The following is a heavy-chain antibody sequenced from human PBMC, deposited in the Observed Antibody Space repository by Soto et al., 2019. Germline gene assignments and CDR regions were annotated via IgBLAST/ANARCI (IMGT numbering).Heavy chain of an antibody. J-gene: IGHJ5*02. CDR2: ISYDGSNR. Sequence: QVQLVESGGDVVQPGRSLRLSCVASGFTFSSYAMHWVRQAPGKGLEWMTIISYDGSNRYYADSVKGRFTISRDNSKNTLSLQMDSLRPEDTALYYCAKVGFDSSGDSSLFAAWGQGTLVSVSS. CDR3: AKVGFDSSGDSSLFAA. CDR1: GFTFSSYA. V-gene: IGHV3-30*18. D-gene: IGHD3-22*01.